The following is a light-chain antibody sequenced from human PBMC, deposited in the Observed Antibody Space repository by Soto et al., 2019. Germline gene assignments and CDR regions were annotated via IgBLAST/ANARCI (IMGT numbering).Light chain of an antibody. Sequence: EIVMTQSPATLSLSPGKRTTLSCRVSQRVSSNLACSQQKPGQAPRLLIYGASTRATGIPARFSGSGSGTECTLTISILQSEDFAVYYCQQYHNWPPMYTFGQGNKVEIK. CDR1: QRVSSN. V-gene: IGKV3D-15*01. CDR2: GAS. J-gene: IGKJ2*01. CDR3: QQYHNWPPMYT.